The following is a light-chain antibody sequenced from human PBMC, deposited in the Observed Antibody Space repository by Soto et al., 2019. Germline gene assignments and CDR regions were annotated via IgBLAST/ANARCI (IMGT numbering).Light chain of an antibody. CDR3: QKYDRAPRT. Sequence: DIQMTQSPSSLSASVGDSVTITCLASQGINNYLAWYQQKPGKVPVLLIYSASTLKSGVPSRFSGRGAGTDFTLTISSLQPEDFATYYCQKYDRAPRTFGQGTKVDI. V-gene: IGKV1-27*01. CDR2: SAS. CDR1: QGINNY. J-gene: IGKJ1*01.